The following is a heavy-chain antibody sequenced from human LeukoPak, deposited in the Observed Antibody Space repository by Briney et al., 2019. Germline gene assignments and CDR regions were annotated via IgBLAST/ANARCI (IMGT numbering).Heavy chain of an antibody. CDR2: IYHSGST. D-gene: IGHD3-3*01. J-gene: IGHJ4*02. Sequence: SETLSLTCAVSGYSISSGYYWGWIRQPPGKGLEWIGSIYHSGSTYYNPSLKSRVTISVDTSKNQFSLKLSSVTAADTAVYYCARDSSYYDFWSGSPNYYWGQGTLVTVSS. CDR1: GYSISSGYY. CDR3: ARDSSYYDFWSGSPNYY. V-gene: IGHV4-38-2*02.